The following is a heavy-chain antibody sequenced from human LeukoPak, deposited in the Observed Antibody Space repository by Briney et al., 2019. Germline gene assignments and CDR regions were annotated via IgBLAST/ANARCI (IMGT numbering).Heavy chain of an antibody. Sequence: PGGSLRLSCAASGFTFSGSAMHWVRQASGKGLEWVGRIRSKANSYATAYAASVKGRFTISRDDSKNTAYLQMNSLKTEDTAVYYCTTTDCGDYVGWYFDLWGRGTLVTVSS. J-gene: IGHJ2*01. V-gene: IGHV3-73*01. CDR3: TTTDCGDYVGWYFDL. CDR1: GFTFSGSA. CDR2: IRSKANSYAT. D-gene: IGHD4-17*01.